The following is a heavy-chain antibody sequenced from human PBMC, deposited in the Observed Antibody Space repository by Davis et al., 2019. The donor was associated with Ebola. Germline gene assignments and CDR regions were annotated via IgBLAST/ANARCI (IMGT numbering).Heavy chain of an antibody. J-gene: IGHJ6*02. CDR3: ARGLGYCSGGSCYPFYYYYGMDV. CDR2: ISWNSANI. CDR1: GFSFDDYT. D-gene: IGHD2-15*01. Sequence: GGSLRLSCEVSGFSFDDYTMHWVRQAPGQGLEWVSGISWNSANIGYADSVKGRFTISRDNSKNTLYLQMNSLRAEDTAVYYCARGLGYCSGGSCYPFYYYYGMDVWGQGTTVTVSS. V-gene: IGHV3-9*01.